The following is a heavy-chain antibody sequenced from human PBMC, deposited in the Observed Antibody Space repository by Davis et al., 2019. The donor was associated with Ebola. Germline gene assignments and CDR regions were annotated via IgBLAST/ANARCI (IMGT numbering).Heavy chain of an antibody. CDR1: GGSFSGYY. V-gene: IGHV4-34*01. CDR2: INHSGST. J-gene: IGHJ4*02. CDR3: ARGRRYSYGPPRY. Sequence: ESLKISCAVYGGSFSGYYWSWIRQPPGKGLEWIGEINHSGSTNYKPSLKSRVTISVDTSKNQFSLKLSSVTAADTAVYYCARGRRYSYGPPRYWGQGTLVTVSS. D-gene: IGHD5-18*01.